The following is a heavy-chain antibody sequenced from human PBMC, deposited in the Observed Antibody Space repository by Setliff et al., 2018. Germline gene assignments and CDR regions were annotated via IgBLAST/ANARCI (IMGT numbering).Heavy chain of an antibody. J-gene: IGHJ4*02. CDR2: IKEDGSET. V-gene: IGHV3-7*03. Sequence: GSLRLSCAASGFTLRSYWMSWVRQAPGKGLEWVANIKEDGSETYYGGSVKGRFTISRDNAKNSLYLQMNSLRVEDTAVYYCARGVIPGSYWGQGTLVTVSS. CDR1: GFTLRSYW. CDR3: ARGVIPGSY. D-gene: IGHD2-21*01.